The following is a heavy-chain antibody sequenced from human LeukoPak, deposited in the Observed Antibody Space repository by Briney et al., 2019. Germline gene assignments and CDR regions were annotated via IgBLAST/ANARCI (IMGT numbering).Heavy chain of an antibody. Sequence: KPSETLSLTCAVYGGSFGGYYWSWIRQPPGKGLEWIGEINHSGSTNYNPSLKSRVTISVDTSKNQFSLKLSSVTAADTAVYYCARVRFERIVGAIKKSYYFDYWGQGTLVTVSS. CDR2: INHSGST. CDR3: ARVRFERIVGAIKKSYYFDY. CDR1: GGSFGGYY. V-gene: IGHV4-34*01. J-gene: IGHJ4*02. D-gene: IGHD1-26*01.